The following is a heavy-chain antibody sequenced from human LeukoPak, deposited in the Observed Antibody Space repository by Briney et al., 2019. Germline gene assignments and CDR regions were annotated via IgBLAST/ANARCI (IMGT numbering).Heavy chain of an antibody. V-gene: IGHV3-53*04. CDR3: AGIVGATDAFDI. CDR1: GFIVSSNY. CDR2: IYSGGST. D-gene: IGHD1-26*01. Sequence: GGSLRLSCAASGFIVSSNYMNWVRQAPGKGLEWVSVIYSGGSTYYADSVKGRFTVFRHNSKNTLFLQMNSLRAEDTAVYYCAGIVGATDAFDIWGQATMVTDSS. J-gene: IGHJ3*02.